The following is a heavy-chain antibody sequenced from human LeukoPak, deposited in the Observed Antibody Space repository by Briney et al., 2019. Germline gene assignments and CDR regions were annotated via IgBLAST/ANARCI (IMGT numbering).Heavy chain of an antibody. J-gene: IGHJ4*02. D-gene: IGHD3-22*01. V-gene: IGHV3-30*02. Sequence: GGSLRLSCAASGFTFNNYGMHWVRQAPGKGLEWLAFIRYDGSNTYYADSVKGRFTVSRDDSKNTVYLQMNSLRGDGTAVYYCAKDGSSYYYIYYWGQGTLVTVSS. CDR2: IRYDGSNT. CDR3: AKDGSSYYYIYY. CDR1: GFTFNNYG.